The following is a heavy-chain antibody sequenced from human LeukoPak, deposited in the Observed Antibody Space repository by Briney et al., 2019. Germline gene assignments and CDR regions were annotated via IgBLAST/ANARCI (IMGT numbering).Heavy chain of an antibody. CDR3: ANDSHPPRSGMAFYFDY. Sequence: GGSLRLSCSASGFTFSSYAMNWVRQAPGKGLEWVSVISGSDDNTFYADSVRGRFAISRDNSKNTLYLQMSSLRAEDTAVYYCANDSHPPRSGMAFYFDYWGQGTLVTVSS. CDR2: ISGSDDNT. V-gene: IGHV3-23*01. CDR1: GFTFSSYA. J-gene: IGHJ4*02. D-gene: IGHD6-19*01.